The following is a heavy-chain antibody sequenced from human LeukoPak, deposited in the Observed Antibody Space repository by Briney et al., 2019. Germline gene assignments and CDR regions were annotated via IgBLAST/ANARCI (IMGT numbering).Heavy chain of an antibody. D-gene: IGHD6-19*01. CDR1: GFTVCSNY. J-gene: IGHJ4*02. Sequence: GGSLRLSCAASGFTVCSNYMSWVRQAPGKGLEWVSVIYSGGSTYYADSVKGRFTISRDNAKNSLYLQMNSLRAEDTAVYYCARVRGVAVAAYFDYWGQGTLVTVSS. V-gene: IGHV3-53*01. CDR3: ARVRGVAVAAYFDY. CDR2: IYSGGST.